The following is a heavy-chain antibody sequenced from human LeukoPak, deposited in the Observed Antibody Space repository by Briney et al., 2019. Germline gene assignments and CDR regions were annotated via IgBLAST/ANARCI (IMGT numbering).Heavy chain of an antibody. CDR1: GYTLTELS. J-gene: IGHJ4*02. CDR3: APMLYDSSGYYFDY. D-gene: IGHD3-22*01. CDR2: FDSEDGET. Sequence: ASVKVSCKVSGYTLTELSMHWVRQAPGKGLEWMGGFDSEDGETIYAQKFQGRVTMTEDTSTDTAYMELSSLRSEDTAVYYCAPMLYDSSGYYFDYWGQGTLVTVSS. V-gene: IGHV1-24*01.